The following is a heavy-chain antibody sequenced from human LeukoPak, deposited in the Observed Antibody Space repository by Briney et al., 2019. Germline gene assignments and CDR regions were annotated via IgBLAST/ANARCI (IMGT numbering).Heavy chain of an antibody. V-gene: IGHV4-34*01. CDR2: INHSGST. D-gene: IGHD1-26*01. J-gene: IGHJ4*02. CDR1: GGSFSGYY. CDR3: ARVAAIVGATFDY. Sequence: SETLSLTCAVYGGSFSGYYWSWIRQPPGKGLEWIGEINHSGSTNYNPSLKSRVTISVDTSKNQFSLKLSSVTAADTAVYYCARVAAIVGATFDYWGQGTLVTVSS.